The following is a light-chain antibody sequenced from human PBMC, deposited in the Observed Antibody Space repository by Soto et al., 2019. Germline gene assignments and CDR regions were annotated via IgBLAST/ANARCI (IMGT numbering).Light chain of an antibody. CDR2: GAS. CDR1: QSVSSN. J-gene: IGKJ3*01. V-gene: IGKV3-15*01. Sequence: EIVMTQSPATLSVSPGERATLSCRASQSVSSNLAWYQQKPGQAPRLLIYGASTRATGIPARFSGSGSGTEFTLTIRSLQSEDFAVYYCQQYNTWPLFGPGTKVDIK. CDR3: QQYNTWPL.